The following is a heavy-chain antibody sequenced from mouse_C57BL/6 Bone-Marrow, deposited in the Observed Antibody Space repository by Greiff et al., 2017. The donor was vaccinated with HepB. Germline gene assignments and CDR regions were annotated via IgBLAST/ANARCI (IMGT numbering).Heavy chain of an antibody. CDR1: GYTFTSYW. V-gene: IGHV1-5*01. CDR3: TRSRVLLLRPFDY. Sequence: EVKLVESGTVLARPGASVKMSCKTSGYTFTSYWMHWVKQRPGQGLEWIGAIYPGNSDTSYNQKFKGKAKLTAVTSASTAYMELSSLTNEDSAVYYCTRSRVLLLRPFDYWGQGTTLTVSS. J-gene: IGHJ2*01. D-gene: IGHD1-1*01. CDR2: IYPGNSDT.